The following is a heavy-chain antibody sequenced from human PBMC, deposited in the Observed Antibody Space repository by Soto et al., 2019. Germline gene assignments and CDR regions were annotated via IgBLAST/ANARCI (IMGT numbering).Heavy chain of an antibody. D-gene: IGHD3-10*01. Sequence: SETLSLTCTVSGGSISSYYWSWIRQPPGKGLEWIGYIYYSGSTNYNPSLKSRVTISVDTSKNQFSLKLSSVTAADTAVYYCARSPLWFGEFQKFFDYWGQGTLVTVSS. CDR2: IYYSGST. J-gene: IGHJ4*02. CDR1: GGSISSYY. V-gene: IGHV4-59*08. CDR3: ARSPLWFGEFQKFFDY.